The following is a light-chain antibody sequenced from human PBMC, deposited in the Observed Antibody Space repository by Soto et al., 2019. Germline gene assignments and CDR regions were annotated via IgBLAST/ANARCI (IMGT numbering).Light chain of an antibody. V-gene: IGKV1-39*01. J-gene: IGKJ2*01. CDR1: QSISSY. CDR2: AAS. Sequence: DIQMTQSPSSLSASVGDRVTITCRASQSISSYVNWYQQKPGKAPTLLIYAASSLQSGFPSRCSGSGAVADFTLSISSLQPEGFADYYGQQSYSTLYTSGRVNKLELK. CDR3: QQSYSTLYT.